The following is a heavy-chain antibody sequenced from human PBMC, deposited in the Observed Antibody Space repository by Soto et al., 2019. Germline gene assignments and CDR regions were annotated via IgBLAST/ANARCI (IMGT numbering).Heavy chain of an antibody. CDR1: AFTFSTYT. J-gene: IGHJ3*02. V-gene: IGHV3-21*01. D-gene: IGHD3-16*01. CDR3: TRDQNDRREGDYDPFGFDI. Sequence: EVQLVESGGGLVKPGGSLRLSCTASAFTFSTYTMHWVRQAPGKGLEWVSSISSSSSYIYYADSLKGRFTISRDNAKNSLYLQMNSLRGEDTAVYYCTRDQNDRREGDYDPFGFDIWGQGTMVTVSS. CDR2: ISSSSSYI.